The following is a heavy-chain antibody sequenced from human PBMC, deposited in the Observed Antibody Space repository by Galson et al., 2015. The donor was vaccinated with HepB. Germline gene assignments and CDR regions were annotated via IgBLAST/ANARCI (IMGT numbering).Heavy chain of an antibody. Sequence: SLRLSCAASGFTFSSYGMHWVRQAPGKGLEWVAVIWYDGSNKYYADSVKGRFTISRDNSKNTLYLQMNSLRAEDTAVYYCARDGKFYDFWSGYYRYYYYYYMDVWGKGTTVTVSS. CDR2: IWYDGSNK. CDR1: GFTFSSYG. V-gene: IGHV3-33*01. CDR3: ARDGKFYDFWSGYYRYYYYYYMDV. J-gene: IGHJ6*03. D-gene: IGHD3-3*01.